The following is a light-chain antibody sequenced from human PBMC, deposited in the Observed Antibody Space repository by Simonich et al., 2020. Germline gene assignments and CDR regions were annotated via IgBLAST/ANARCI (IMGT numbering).Light chain of an antibody. CDR1: QSVSRN. V-gene: IGKV3-15*01. CDR3: QQYNNWPIFT. Sequence: EIVMTQSPATLSVSPGERATPSCRASQSVSRNLAWYQQKPGQAPRLLIYGASTRATGIPARFSGSGSGTEFTLTISSMQSEDFAVYYCQQYNNWPIFTFGPGTKVDIK. J-gene: IGKJ3*01. CDR2: GAS.